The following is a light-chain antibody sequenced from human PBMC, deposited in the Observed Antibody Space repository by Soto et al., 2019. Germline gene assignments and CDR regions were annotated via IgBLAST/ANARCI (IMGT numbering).Light chain of an antibody. CDR3: QQCYSIPWT. V-gene: IGKV4-1*01. Sequence: DIVMTQSPDSLAVSLGERATIICKSSQSILYSSNNKNYLAWYQQKPGQPPKLLIYWASTRESGVPDRFSGSGSGTDFTLTISSLQAEDVAIYYCQQCYSIPWTFGQGTKVEIK. CDR1: QSILYSSNNKNY. J-gene: IGKJ1*01. CDR2: WAS.